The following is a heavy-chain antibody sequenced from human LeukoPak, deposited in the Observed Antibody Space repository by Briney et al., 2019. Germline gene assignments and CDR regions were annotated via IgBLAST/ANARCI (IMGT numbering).Heavy chain of an antibody. CDR2: ISGDGGST. J-gene: IGHJ4*02. CDR3: ARDNLRDGYNYYFDY. V-gene: IGHV3-43*02. CDR1: GFTFDDYA. D-gene: IGHD5-24*01. Sequence: PGGSLRLSCAASGFTFDDYAMHWVRQAPGQGLEWVSLISGDGGSTYYADSVKGRFTISRDNSKNTLYLQMNSLRAEDTAVYYCARDNLRDGYNYYFDYWGQGTLVTVSS.